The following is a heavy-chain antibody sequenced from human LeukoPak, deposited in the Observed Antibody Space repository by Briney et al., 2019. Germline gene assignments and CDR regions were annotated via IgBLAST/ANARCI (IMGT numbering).Heavy chain of an antibody. V-gene: IGHV3-21*01. J-gene: IGHJ4*02. D-gene: IGHD6-19*01. Sequence: PGGSLRLSCAASGFTFSSYSMNWVRQAPGKGLEWVSSISSSSSYIYYADSVKGRFTISRDNDNNSLYLQMNSLRAEAAAVYYCATEIAVAGFDYWGQGTLVTVSS. CDR2: ISSSSSYI. CDR3: ATEIAVAGFDY. CDR1: GFTFSSYS.